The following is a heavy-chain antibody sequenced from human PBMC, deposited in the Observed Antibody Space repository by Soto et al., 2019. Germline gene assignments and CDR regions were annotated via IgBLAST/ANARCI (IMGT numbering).Heavy chain of an antibody. V-gene: IGHV3-23*01. J-gene: IGHJ4*02. CDR3: AKGGSYYKCVDY. CDR1: GFTFSSYA. CDR2: ISGSGGST. Sequence: GVSLRLSCSASGFTFSSYAMSWVRQAPGKGLEWGSAISGSGGSTYYADSVKGRVTISRDNSKNTLYLQKNSLRAEDTAVYYSAKGGSYYKCVDYWGPGTMVTVYS. D-gene: IGHD1-26*01.